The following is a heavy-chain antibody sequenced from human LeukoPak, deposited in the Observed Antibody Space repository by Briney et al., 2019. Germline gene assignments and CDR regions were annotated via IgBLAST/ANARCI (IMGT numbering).Heavy chain of an antibody. CDR3: AKDRQWLPRGWFDP. D-gene: IGHD6-19*01. J-gene: IGHJ5*02. CDR1: GFTFSTYA. CDR2: ISYDGRQN. Sequence: GGSLRLSCAVSGFTFSTYAMNWVRQAPGKGLEWVAVISYDGRQNYYADSVKGRFTISRDNSKNTLYLQMNSLRAEDTAVYYCAKDRQWLPRGWFDPWGQGTLVTVSS. V-gene: IGHV3-30*04.